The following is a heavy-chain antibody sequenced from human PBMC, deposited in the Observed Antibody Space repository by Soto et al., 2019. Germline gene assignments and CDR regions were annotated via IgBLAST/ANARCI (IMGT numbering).Heavy chain of an antibody. CDR1: GGSISSYY. D-gene: IGHD4-4*01. CDR3: ARAGGLQEEYFQH. Sequence: SETLSLTCTVSGGSISSYYWSWIRQPPGKGLEWIGYIYYSGSTNYNPSLKSRVTISVDTSKNQFSLKLSSVTAADTAVYYCARAGGLQEEYFQHWGQGTLVTVS. CDR2: IYYSGST. V-gene: IGHV4-59*01. J-gene: IGHJ1*01.